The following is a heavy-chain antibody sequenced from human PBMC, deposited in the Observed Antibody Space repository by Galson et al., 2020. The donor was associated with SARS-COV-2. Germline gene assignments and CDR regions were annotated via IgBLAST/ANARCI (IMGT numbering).Heavy chain of an antibody. CDR1: GGSFSDYS. V-gene: IGHV4-34*01. Sequence: SETLSLTCAVSGGSFSDYSWTWVRQPPGKGLEWIGEISHSGSTNYSPSLKSRVFMSVDTSKNQFSLKLSSVTAADTAVYYCARGGSRPIMAFDYYYFYMDVWGKGTTVTVSS. D-gene: IGHD3-10*01. CDR3: ARGGSRPIMAFDYYYFYMDV. CDR2: ISHSGST. J-gene: IGHJ6*03.